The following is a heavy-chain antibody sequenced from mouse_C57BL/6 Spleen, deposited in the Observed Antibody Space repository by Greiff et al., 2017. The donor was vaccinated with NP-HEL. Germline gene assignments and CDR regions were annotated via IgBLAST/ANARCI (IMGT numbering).Heavy chain of an antibody. D-gene: IGHD1-1*01. CDR2: IYPGNSDT. CDR1: GYTFTSYW. J-gene: IGHJ1*03. CDR3: TRSGGTTSYWDWYFDV. Sequence: EVQLQQSGTVLARPGASVKMSCKTSGYTFTSYWMHWVKQRPGQGLEWIGAIYPGNSDTSYNQKFKGKAKLTAVTSASTAYMELSSLTNEDSAVYYCTRSGGTTSYWDWYFDVWGTGTTVTVSS. V-gene: IGHV1-5*01.